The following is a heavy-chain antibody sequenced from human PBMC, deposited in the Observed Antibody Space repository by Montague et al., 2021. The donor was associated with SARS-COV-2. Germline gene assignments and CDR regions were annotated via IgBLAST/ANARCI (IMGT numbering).Heavy chain of an antibody. J-gene: IGHJ6*02. D-gene: IGHD1-1*01. Sequence: SETLSLTCAVYGGSFSGYYWSWIRQPPGKGLEWIGEVNHSGSTNYNPSLKSRVTISVDTSKNQFSLKLSSVTAADTAVYYCARGRPETTFYYYYYGMDVWGQGTTVTVSS. CDR3: ARGRPETTFYYYYYGMDV. CDR1: GGSFSGYY. V-gene: IGHV4-34*01. CDR2: VNHSGST.